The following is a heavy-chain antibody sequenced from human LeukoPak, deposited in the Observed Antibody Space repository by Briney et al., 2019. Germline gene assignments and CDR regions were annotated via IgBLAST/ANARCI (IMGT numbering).Heavy chain of an antibody. CDR1: GFTFSSYA. J-gene: IGHJ6*02. V-gene: IGHV3-30*04. CDR2: ISYDGSNK. D-gene: IGHD5-24*01. CDR3: ARNGQEWLQLDAFGI. Sequence: GGSLRLSCAASGFTFSSYAMHWVRQAPGKGLEWVAVISYDGSNKYYADSVKGRFTISRDNSKNTLYLQMNSLRAEDTAVYYCARNGQEWLQLDAFGIWGQGTTVTISS.